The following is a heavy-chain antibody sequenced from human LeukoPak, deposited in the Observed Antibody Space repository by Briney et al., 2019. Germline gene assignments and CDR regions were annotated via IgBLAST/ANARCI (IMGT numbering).Heavy chain of an antibody. J-gene: IGHJ4*02. CDR1: GFSFNNYA. Sequence: GGSLRLSCVASGFSFNNYAMSWVRQAPGEGLEWVSLIIGSSGSTFYADSVKGRFTNSKEKSKNTLYLQMNSLRADDTAVYYCAKGAYDYIEIAYFDYWGQGSLVTVSS. V-gene: IGHV3-23*01. CDR3: AKGAYDYIEIAYFDY. CDR2: IIGSSGST. D-gene: IGHD5-12*01.